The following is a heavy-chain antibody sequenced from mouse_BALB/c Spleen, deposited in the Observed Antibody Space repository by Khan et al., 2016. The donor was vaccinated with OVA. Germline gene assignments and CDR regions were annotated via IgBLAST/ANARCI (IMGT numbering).Heavy chain of an antibody. CDR1: GYSITSDYA. CDR3: ARGRAY. V-gene: IGHV3-2*02. J-gene: IGHJ3*01. D-gene: IGHD3-3*01. Sequence: EVQLQESGPGLVKPSQSLSLTCTVTGYSITSDYAWNWIWQFPGNKLEWMGYIHYSGSTSYIPSLKSRISITRDTSKNQFFLHLNSVTSEDTATYYCARGRAYWGQGTLVTVSA. CDR2: IHYSGST.